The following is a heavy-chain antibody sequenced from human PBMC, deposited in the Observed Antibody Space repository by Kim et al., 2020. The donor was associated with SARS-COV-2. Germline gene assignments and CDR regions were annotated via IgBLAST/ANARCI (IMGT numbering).Heavy chain of an antibody. CDR1: GFTFSSYG. Sequence: GGSLRLSCAASGFTFSSYGMHWVRQAPGKGLEWVAVISYDGSNKYYADSVKGRFTISRDNSKNTLYLQMNSLRAEDTAVYYCAKPIRTYYYDSSGYPDYWGQGTLVTVSS. J-gene: IGHJ4*02. V-gene: IGHV3-30*18. CDR2: ISYDGSNK. D-gene: IGHD3-22*01. CDR3: AKPIRTYYYDSSGYPDY.